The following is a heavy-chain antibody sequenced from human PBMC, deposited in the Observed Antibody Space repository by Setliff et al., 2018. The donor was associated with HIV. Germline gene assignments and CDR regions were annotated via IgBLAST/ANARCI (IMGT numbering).Heavy chain of an antibody. CDR3: ARVPTSSWYVTTQRTKEYFQQ. V-gene: IGHV4-39*07. J-gene: IGHJ1*01. CDR2: IYFSGTT. D-gene: IGHD6-13*01. CDR1: GGSISSGSYY. Sequence: PSETLSLTCTVSGGSISSGSYYWGWIRQPPGKGLEWIGSIYFSGTTYYSPSLESRVTISVDTSRNQFSPRLSSVTAADTAIYYCARVPTSSWYVTTQRTKEYFQQWGQGTLVTVSS.